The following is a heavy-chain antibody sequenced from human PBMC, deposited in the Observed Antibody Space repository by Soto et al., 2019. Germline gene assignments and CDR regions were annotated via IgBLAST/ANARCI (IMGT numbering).Heavy chain of an antibody. V-gene: IGHV3-30*18. CDR1: GFTFSSYG. CDR2: ISYDGSNK. J-gene: IGHJ6*02. CDR3: AKESSSGWYKTYYYYGMDV. D-gene: IGHD6-19*01. Sequence: GGSLRLSCAASGFTFSSYGMHWVRQAPGKGLEWVAVISYDGSNKYYADSVKGRFTISRDNSKNTLYLQMNSLRAEDTAVYYCAKESSSGWYKTYYYYGMDVWGQGTTVTGSS.